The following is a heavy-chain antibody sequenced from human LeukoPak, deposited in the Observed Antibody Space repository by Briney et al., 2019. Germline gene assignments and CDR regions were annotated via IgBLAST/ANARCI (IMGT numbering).Heavy chain of an antibody. CDR2: IYYSGST. J-gene: IGHJ4*02. CDR1: GGSISSYY. CDR3: ARHKGGSNFDY. D-gene: IGHD1-26*01. V-gene: IGHV4-59*08. Sequence: SETLSLTRTVSGGSISSYYWSWIRHPPGKGLEWIGYIYYSGSTNYNPSLKSRVTISVDTSKNQFSLKLSSVTAADTAVYYCARHKGGSNFDYWGQGTLVTVSS.